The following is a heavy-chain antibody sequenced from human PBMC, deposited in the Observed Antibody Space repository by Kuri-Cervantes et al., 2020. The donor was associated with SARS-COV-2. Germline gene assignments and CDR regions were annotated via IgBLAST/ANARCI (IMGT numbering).Heavy chain of an antibody. D-gene: IGHD3-22*01. CDR3: ARDLLLYYDSSGYHNWFDP. CDR1: GGSISSHY. CDR2: IYYSGST. V-gene: IGHV4-59*11. J-gene: IGHJ5*02. Sequence: GSLRLSCTVSGGSISSHYWSWIRQPPGKGLEWIGYIYYSGSTNYNPSLKSRVTISVDTSKNQFSLKLSSVTAADTAVYYCARDLLLYYDSSGYHNWFDPWGQETLVTVSS.